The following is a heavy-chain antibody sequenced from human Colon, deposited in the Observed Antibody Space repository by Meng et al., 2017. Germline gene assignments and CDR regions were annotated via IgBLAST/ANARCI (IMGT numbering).Heavy chain of an antibody. CDR1: GSSDRSPDHQ. D-gene: IGHD3-10*01. CDR2: ARIDYANT. V-gene: IGHV4-61*05. Sequence: QGAGPGLVRPSETLSLLCPVSGSSDRSPDHQWGWVRQPPGKGLEWIGYARIDYANTNYNPSLKSRVTISVDKSKNQFSLKLNSVTAADTAVYFCARRAPLWFGELASFDSWGQGTLVTVSS. J-gene: IGHJ4*02. CDR3: ARRAPLWFGELASFDS.